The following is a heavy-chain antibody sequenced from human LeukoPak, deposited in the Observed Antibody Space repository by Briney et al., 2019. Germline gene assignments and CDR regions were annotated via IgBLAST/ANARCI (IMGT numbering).Heavy chain of an antibody. V-gene: IGHV3-66*01. D-gene: IGHD1-26*01. CDR3: ATRGAPGYYYGMDV. Sequence: GGSLRLSCAASGFTVSSNYMSWVRQAPGKGLEWVSIISTSGTASYADSVKGRFTISRDNSRNTLYLQMNSLRAEDTAVYYCATRGAPGYYYGMDVWGQGTTVTVSS. CDR2: ISTSGTA. J-gene: IGHJ6*02. CDR1: GFTVSSNY.